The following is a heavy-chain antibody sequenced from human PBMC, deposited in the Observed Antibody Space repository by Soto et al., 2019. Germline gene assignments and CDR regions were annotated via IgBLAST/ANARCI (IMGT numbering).Heavy chain of an antibody. J-gene: IGHJ4*02. CDR1: GYTFTSYG. D-gene: IGHD6-13*01. CDR2: ISAYNGNT. V-gene: IGHV1-18*04. CDR3: ARELAAAGMPGADY. Sequence: QVQLVQSGAEVKKPGASVKFSCKASGYTFTSYGISWVRQAPGQGREWMGWISAYNGNTNYAQKLQGRVTMTTDTSTSTAYMELRSLRSEDTAVYYCARELAAAGMPGADYWGQGTLVTVSS.